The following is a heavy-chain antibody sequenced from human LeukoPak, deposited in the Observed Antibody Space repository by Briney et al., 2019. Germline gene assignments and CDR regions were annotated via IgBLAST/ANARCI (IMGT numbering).Heavy chain of an antibody. D-gene: IGHD6-6*01. CDR1: GGSISSYY. Sequence: SETLSLTCTVSGGSISSYYWSWIRQPPGKGLEWIGYIYYSVSTNYNPSLKSRVTISVDTSKNQFSLKLSSVTAADTAVYYCARTPYSSSSYWYFDLWGRGTLVTVSS. J-gene: IGHJ2*01. V-gene: IGHV4-59*01. CDR2: IYYSVST. CDR3: ARTPYSSSSYWYFDL.